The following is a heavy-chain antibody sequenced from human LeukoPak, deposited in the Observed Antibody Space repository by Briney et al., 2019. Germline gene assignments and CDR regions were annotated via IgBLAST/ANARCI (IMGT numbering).Heavy chain of an antibody. V-gene: IGHV3-74*03. CDR2: INSDGST. Sequence: GGSLRLSCAASGFTFSSYWMHWVRQAPGKGLVWVSRINSDGSTTYADSVKGRFTISRVNAKNTLYLQMDSLRGEDTAVYYCARVPHGEGYFDSWGQGTLVTVSS. CDR3: ARVPHGEGYFDS. J-gene: IGHJ4*02. CDR1: GFTFSSYW.